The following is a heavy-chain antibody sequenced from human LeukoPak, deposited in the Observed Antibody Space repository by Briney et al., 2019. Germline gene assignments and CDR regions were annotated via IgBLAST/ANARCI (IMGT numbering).Heavy chain of an antibody. CDR3: ARSLPTMVRGAGGKGVKNFDY. Sequence: SETLSLTCTVSGGSISSYYWSWIRQPAGKGLESIGHISTSGSTNYNPSLKSRVTMSVDTSKNQFSLKLSSVTAADTAVYYCARSLPTMVRGAGGKGVKNFDYWGQGTLVTVSS. V-gene: IGHV4-4*07. CDR2: ISTSGST. CDR1: GGSISSYY. J-gene: IGHJ4*02. D-gene: IGHD3-10*01.